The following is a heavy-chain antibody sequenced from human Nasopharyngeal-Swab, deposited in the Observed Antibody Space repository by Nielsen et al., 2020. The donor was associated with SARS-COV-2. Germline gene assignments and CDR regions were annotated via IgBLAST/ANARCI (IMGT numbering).Heavy chain of an antibody. J-gene: IGHJ4*02. V-gene: IGHV3-33*01. CDR1: GFAFSSHG. CDR2: IWSDGSNK. CDR3: ARDGMGGYPLYSFDS. Sequence: GGSRRLAGAAAGFAFSSHGMHWVRQAPGKGLEWVAVIWSDGSNKIYTDSVKGRFTFSRDNSKNTLYLQMNSLRAEDTAVYYCARDGMGGYPLYSFDSWGQGTLVTVSS. D-gene: IGHD1-26*01.